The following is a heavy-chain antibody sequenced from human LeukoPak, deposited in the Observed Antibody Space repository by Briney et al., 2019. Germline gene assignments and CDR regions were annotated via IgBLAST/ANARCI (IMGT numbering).Heavy chain of an antibody. Sequence: DSVKGLFTISRDNSKNTLYLQMNSLKTEDTAVYYCTTDWNWLFDGYCYYYGMDVWGQGTTVTVSS. V-gene: IGHV3-30*07. J-gene: IGHJ6*02. CDR3: TTDWNWLFDGYCYYYGMDV. D-gene: IGHD3-9*01.